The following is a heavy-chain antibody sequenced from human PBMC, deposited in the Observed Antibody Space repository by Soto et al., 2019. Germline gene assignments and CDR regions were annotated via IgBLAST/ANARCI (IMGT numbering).Heavy chain of an antibody. D-gene: IGHD4-4*01. CDR1: GFTFSSYG. Sequence: QVQLVESGGGVVQPGRSLRLSCAASGFTFSSYGMHWVRQAPGKGLEWVAVISYDGSNKYYADSVKGRFTISRDNSKNTLYLQMNSLRAEDTAVYYCASSNLFDYWGQGTTVTVSS. CDR3: ASSNLFDY. CDR2: ISYDGSNK. V-gene: IGHV3-30*03. J-gene: IGHJ4*03.